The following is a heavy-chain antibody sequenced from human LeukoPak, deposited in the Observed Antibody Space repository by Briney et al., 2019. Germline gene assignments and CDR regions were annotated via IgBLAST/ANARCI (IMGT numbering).Heavy chain of an antibody. CDR1: GFTFSSYW. CDR2: ISSNGGST. Sequence: GGSLRLSCVVSGFTFSSYWMSWVRQAPGKGPEFVSAISSNGGSTYYADSVKGRFTISRDNSKNTLYLQMGSLRAEDMAVYYCARVGDLDAFDIWGQGTMVTVSS. CDR3: ARVGDLDAFDI. J-gene: IGHJ3*02. V-gene: IGHV3-64*02. D-gene: IGHD3-16*01.